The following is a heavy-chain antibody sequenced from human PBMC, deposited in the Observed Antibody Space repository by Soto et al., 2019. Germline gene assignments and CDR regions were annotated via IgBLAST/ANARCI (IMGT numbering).Heavy chain of an antibody. J-gene: IGHJ3*02. CDR2: ISSSSSYI. V-gene: IGHV3-21*01. Sequence: ESGGGLVKPGGSLRLSCAASGFTFSSYSMNWVRQAPGKGLEWVSSISSSSSYIYYADSVKGRFTISRDNAKNSLYLQMNSLRAEDTAVYYCARDGQPTADDAFDIWGQGTMVTVSS. CDR1: GFTFSSYS. CDR3: ARDGQPTADDAFDI.